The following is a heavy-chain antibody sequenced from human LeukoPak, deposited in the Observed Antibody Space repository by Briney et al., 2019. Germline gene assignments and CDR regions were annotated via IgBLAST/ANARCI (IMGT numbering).Heavy chain of an antibody. CDR3: ASGSSGFFDY. V-gene: IGHV3-30-3*01. CDR1: GFTFSSYA. CDR2: ISYDGSNK. J-gene: IGHJ4*02. Sequence: GGSLRLSCAASGFTFSSYAMHWVRQAPGKGLEWVAVISYDGSNKYYADSVKGRFTISRDNSKNTLYLQMNSLRAEDTAVYYCASGSSGFFDYWGQGTLVTVSS. D-gene: IGHD6-19*01.